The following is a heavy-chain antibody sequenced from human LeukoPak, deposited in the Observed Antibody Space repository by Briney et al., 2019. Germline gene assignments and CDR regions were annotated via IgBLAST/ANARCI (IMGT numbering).Heavy chain of an antibody. CDR2: IGTYGGDT. CDR3: ARDFWNFYDDSGYNRDFDS. Sequence: ASVKVSCKATSRISWVRQAPGQGLEWMGWIGTYGGDTYYAQKFQGRITVTTDTSTSTVYMELRNLRSDDTAVYYCARDFWNFYDDSGYNRDFDSWGQGTLVTVSS. V-gene: IGHV1-18*01. J-gene: IGHJ5*01. D-gene: IGHD3-22*01. CDR1: TSR.